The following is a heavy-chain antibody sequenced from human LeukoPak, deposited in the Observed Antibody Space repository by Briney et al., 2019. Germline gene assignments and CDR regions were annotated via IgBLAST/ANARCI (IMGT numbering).Heavy chain of an antibody. D-gene: IGHD2-2*02. Sequence: PGGSPRLSCAASGFTFSTYSMIWVRQAPGKGLEWVSSTSSSSSYIYYADSVKGRFTISRDNAKNSLYLQMNSLRAEDTAVYYCASKYCSSASCYIVYWGQGTLVTVSS. J-gene: IGHJ4*02. V-gene: IGHV3-21*01. CDR1: GFTFSTYS. CDR3: ASKYCSSASCYIVY. CDR2: TSSSSSYI.